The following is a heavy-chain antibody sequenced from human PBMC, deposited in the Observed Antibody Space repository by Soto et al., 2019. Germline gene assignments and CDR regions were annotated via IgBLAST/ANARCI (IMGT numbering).Heavy chain of an antibody. CDR1: GFTFSSYA. J-gene: IGHJ5*02. CDR2: ISGSGGST. D-gene: IGHD2-8*01. CDR3: AKDREGQALYVCWFDP. Sequence: GGSLRLSCAASGFTFSSYAMSWVRQAPGKGLEWVSAISGSGGSTYYADSVKGRFTISRDNSKNTLYLQMNSLRAEDTAVYYWAKDREGQALYVCWFDPWGQGTRVTVSS. V-gene: IGHV3-23*01.